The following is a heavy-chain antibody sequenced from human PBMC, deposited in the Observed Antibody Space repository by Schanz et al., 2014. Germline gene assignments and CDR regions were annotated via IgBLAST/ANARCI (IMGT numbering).Heavy chain of an antibody. CDR3: AREYSSYGTVYY. J-gene: IGHJ4*02. CDR1: GFTLSSYG. D-gene: IGHD5-12*01. CDR2: IWFDGTNK. V-gene: IGHV3-33*01. Sequence: QVQLVESGGGVVQPGRSLRLSCSASGFTLSSYGMHWVRQAPGKGLEWLAVIWFDGTNKYYADSVKGRFTISRDNSKNTLYLQMNSLRVEDTALYYCAREYSSYGTVYYWGQGTLVTVSS.